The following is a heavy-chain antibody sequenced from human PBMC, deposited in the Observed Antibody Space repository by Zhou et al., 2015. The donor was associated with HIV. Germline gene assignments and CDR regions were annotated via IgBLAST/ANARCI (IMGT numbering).Heavy chain of an antibody. Sequence: QVQLVQSGAEVKKPGSSVKVSCKASGGTFSSYAISWVRQAPGQGLEWMGGIIPIFGTANYAQKFQGRVTITADESTSTAYMELSSLRSEDTAVYYCARDWSAARPQQLATFGAFDIWGQGTMVTVSS. CDR3: ARDWSAARPQQLATFGAFDI. CDR2: IIPIFGTA. CDR1: GGTFSSYA. J-gene: IGHJ3*02. D-gene: IGHD6-6*01. V-gene: IGHV1-69*01.